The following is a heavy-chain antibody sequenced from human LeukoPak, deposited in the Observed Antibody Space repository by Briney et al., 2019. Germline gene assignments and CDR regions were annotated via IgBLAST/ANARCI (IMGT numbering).Heavy chain of an antibody. J-gene: IGHJ4*02. CDR1: GFTFSSYA. CDR3: AKDLYYDSRGTPTDY. CDR2: ISGSGGST. Sequence: PGGSLRLSCAASGFTFSSYAMSWVRQAPGKGLEWVSAISGSGGSTYYADSVKGRFTISRDNSKNTPYLQMNSLRAEDTAVYYCAKDLYYDSRGTPTDYWGQGTLVTVSS. D-gene: IGHD3-22*01. V-gene: IGHV3-23*01.